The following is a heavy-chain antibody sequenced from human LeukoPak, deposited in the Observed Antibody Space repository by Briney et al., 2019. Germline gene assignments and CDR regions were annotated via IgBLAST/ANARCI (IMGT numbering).Heavy chain of an antibody. CDR1: GFTFSSYA. Sequence: GGSLRLSCAASGFTFSSYAMSWVRLAPGKGLEWVSTISGSGDSTYYADSVKGRFTISRDNSKNTLYLQMNSLRAEDTAVYYCAKRPGDYGGKYSDYWGQGTLVTVSS. D-gene: IGHD4-23*01. CDR3: AKRPGDYGGKYSDY. CDR2: ISGSGDST. V-gene: IGHV3-23*01. J-gene: IGHJ4*02.